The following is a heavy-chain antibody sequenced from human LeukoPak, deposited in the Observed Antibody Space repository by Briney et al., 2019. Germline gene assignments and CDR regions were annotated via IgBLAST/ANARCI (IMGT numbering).Heavy chain of an antibody. Sequence: SETLSLTCAVYGGSFSGYYWSWIRQPPGKGLEWIGEINHSGSTNYNPSLKSRVTISVDTSKNQFSLKLSSVTAADTAVYYCARSYDFWSGAVDYWGQGTLVTVSS. CDR1: GGSFSGYY. CDR3: ARSYDFWSGAVDY. J-gene: IGHJ4*02. CDR2: INHSGST. D-gene: IGHD3-3*01. V-gene: IGHV4-34*01.